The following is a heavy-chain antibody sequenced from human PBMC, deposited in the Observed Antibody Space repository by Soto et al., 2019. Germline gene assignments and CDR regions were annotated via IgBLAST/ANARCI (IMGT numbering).Heavy chain of an antibody. J-gene: IGHJ6*02. CDR3: ARHGTYGSYYYYGMDV. D-gene: IGHD4-17*01. CDR1: GGSISSYY. CDR2: IYYSGST. V-gene: IGHV4-59*08. Sequence: SETLSLTCTVSGGSISSYYWIWIRQPPGKGLEWIGYIYYSGSTNYNPSLKSRVTISVDTSKNQFSLKLSSVTAADTAVYYCARHGTYGSYYYYGMDVWGQGTTVTVSS.